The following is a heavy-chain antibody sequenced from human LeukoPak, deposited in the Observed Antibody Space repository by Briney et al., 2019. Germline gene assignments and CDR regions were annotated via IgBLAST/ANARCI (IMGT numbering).Heavy chain of an antibody. CDR2: INANSGGT. CDR3: ARPYWGPAYYFDY. Sequence: ASVKVSCKASGYTFTYYYIHWVRQAPGQGLEGMGWINANSGGTNYAQKFQGRVTMNRDTSINTAYMELSSLISDDTAVYYCARPYWGPAYYFDYWGQGTLVTVSS. D-gene: IGHD3-16*01. J-gene: IGHJ4*02. V-gene: IGHV1-2*02. CDR1: GYTFTYYY.